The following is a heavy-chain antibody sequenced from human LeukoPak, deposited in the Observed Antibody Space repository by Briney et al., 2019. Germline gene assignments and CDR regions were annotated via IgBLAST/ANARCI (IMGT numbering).Heavy chain of an antibody. J-gene: IGHJ3*02. CDR2: ISWNSGSI. Sequence: PGGSLRLSCAASGFTFDDYAMHWVRQAPGKGLEWVSGISWNSGSIGYADSVKGRYTISRDNAKNSLYLQMNSLRAEDTAVYYCVGGSYYEAFDIWGQGTMVTVSS. D-gene: IGHD1-26*01. V-gene: IGHV3-9*01. CDR3: VGGSYYEAFDI. CDR1: GFTFDDYA.